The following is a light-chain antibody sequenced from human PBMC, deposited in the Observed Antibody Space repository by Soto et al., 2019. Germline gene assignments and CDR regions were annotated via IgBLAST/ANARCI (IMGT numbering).Light chain of an antibody. CDR3: QRYNNWPLT. V-gene: IGKV3-15*01. Sequence: IVFTQSPCTLSLSPEERAALSCRAGQTIYSNVAWYQQRPGQAPRLLIYRASTRATGVPVRFSGSGSGTEFTLTVNSLQSEDFAVYYCQRYNNWPLTFGGGTMVDIK. CDR2: RAS. J-gene: IGKJ4*01. CDR1: QTIYSN.